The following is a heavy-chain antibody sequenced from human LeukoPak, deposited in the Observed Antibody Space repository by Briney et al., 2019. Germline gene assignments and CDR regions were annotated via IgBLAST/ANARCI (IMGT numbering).Heavy chain of an antibody. CDR2: ISYDGSNK. CDR3: AKSFTIPRTYCKFYCSGGSCYSQSSPPDY. CDR1: GFTFSSYG. V-gene: IGHV3-30*18. J-gene: IGHJ4*02. D-gene: IGHD2-15*01. Sequence: PGGSLRLSCAASGFTFSSYGMHWVRQAPGKGLEWVAVISYDGSNKYYADSVKGRFTISRDNSKNTLYLQMNSLRAEDTAVYYCAKSFTIPRTYCKFYCSGGSCYSQSSPPDYWGQGTLVTVSS.